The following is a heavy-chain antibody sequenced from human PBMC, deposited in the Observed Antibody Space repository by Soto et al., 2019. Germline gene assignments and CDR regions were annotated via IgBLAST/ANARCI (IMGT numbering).Heavy chain of an antibody. CDR3: ARDIGSGWEPTPYDY. D-gene: IGHD6-19*01. J-gene: IGHJ4*02. CDR2: INPNSGGT. CDR1: GYTFTGYY. V-gene: IGHV1-2*04. Sequence: ASVKVSCKASGYTFTGYYMHWVRQAPGQGLEWMGWINPNSGGTNYAQKFQGWVTMTRDTSISTAYMELSRLRSDDTAVYYCARDIGSGWEPTPYDYWGQGTLVTVS.